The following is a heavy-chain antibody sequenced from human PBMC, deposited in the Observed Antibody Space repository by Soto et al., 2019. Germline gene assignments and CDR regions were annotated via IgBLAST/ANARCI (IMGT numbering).Heavy chain of an antibody. CDR3: ARERASSSTTITWFHP. D-gene: IGHD6-6*01. CDR1: GGSISSGDYY. Sequence: KTSETLSLTGTVSGGSISSGDYYWSWIRQPPGKGLEWIGYIYYSGSTYYNPSLKSRVTISVDTSKNQFSLKLSFVTAADTAVYYCARERASSSTTITWFHPWVKRSLVTVGS. J-gene: IGHJ5*02. CDR2: IYYSGST. V-gene: IGHV4-30-4*01.